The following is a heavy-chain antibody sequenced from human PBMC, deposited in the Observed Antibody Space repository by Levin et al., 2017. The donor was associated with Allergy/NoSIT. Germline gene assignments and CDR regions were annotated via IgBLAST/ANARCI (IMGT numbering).Heavy chain of an antibody. J-gene: IGHJ4*02. CDR2: ISGNSRYT. D-gene: IGHD6-25*01. CDR1: GFDFASYT. V-gene: IGHV3-21*06. CDR3: TRGGHSTGVRPLDLPDY. Sequence: GGSLRLSCAASGFDFASYTMNWVRQAPGKGLEWVSSISGNSRYTYYGDSVRGRFIISRDNAQNSLFLDLNSLRAEDTGFYYCTRGGHSTGVRPLDLPDYWGQGSLVTVSS.